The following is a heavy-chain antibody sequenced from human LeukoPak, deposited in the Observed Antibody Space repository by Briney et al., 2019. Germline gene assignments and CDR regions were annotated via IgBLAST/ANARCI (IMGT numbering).Heavy chain of an antibody. D-gene: IGHD5-24*01. J-gene: IGHJ4*02. V-gene: IGHV3-21*01. CDR1: GFTFSSYA. CDR3: ARDGYKPFDS. Sequence: GGSLRLSCAASGFTFSSYAMSWVPQAPGQGLEWVSSISTGSSYIYYADSVEGRFTISRDNAKKSLYLQMNSLRAEDTAVYYCARDGYKPFDSWGQGTLVTVSS. CDR2: ISTGSSYI.